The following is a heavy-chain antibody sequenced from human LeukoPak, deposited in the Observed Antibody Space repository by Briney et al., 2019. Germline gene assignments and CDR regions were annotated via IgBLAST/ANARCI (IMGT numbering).Heavy chain of an antibody. CDR3: ARDRDGMDV. CDR2: IRYDGTNT. V-gene: IGHV3-33*01. Sequence: PGRSLRLSCAASEFTFSSYGMHWVRQAPGLGLEWVALIRYDGTNTYYADSVKGRFTVSRDNSKNTLYLQMNSLRAEDTAVYYCARDRDGMDVWGQGTTVTVYS. CDR1: EFTFSSYG. J-gene: IGHJ6*02.